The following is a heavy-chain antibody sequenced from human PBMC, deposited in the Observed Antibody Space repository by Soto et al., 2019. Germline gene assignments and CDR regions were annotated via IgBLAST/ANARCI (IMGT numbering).Heavy chain of an antibody. V-gene: IGHV3-30*18. CDR3: AKRQGIVVVPAATADYYGMDV. J-gene: IGHJ6*02. CDR1: GFTFSSYG. D-gene: IGHD2-2*01. CDR2: ISYDGSNK. Sequence: GGSLRLSCAASGFTFSSYGMHWVRQAPGKGLEWVAVISYDGSNKYYADSVKGRFTISRDNSKNTLYLQMNSLRAEDTAVYYCAKRQGIVVVPAATADYYGMDVWGQGTTVTVSS.